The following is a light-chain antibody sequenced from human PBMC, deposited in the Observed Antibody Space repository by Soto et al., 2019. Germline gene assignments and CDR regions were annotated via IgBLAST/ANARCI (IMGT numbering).Light chain of an antibody. V-gene: IGKV1-8*01. CDR3: QQLNSFT. Sequence: AIRMTQSPYSLSASTGDRVTITCRASQGISSYLAWYQQKPGEAPKLLIYAASTLQSGVPSSFSGSGSGTEFTLTISSLQPEDFATYYCQQLNSFTFGGGTKVDIK. CDR1: QGISSY. J-gene: IGKJ4*01. CDR2: AAS.